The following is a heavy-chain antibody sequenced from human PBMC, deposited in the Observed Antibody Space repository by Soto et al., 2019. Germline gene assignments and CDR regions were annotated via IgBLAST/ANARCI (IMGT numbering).Heavy chain of an antibody. J-gene: IGHJ3*02. V-gene: IGHV3-23*01. CDR2: IYGNGGGI. D-gene: IGHD6-19*01. Sequence: GGSLRLSCTASGLPHSSFAMMWVRQAPGKGLECVSGIYGNGGGIEYADSVKGRFTISRDNSKNTLYLQMNSLRAEDTAVYYCARRDSSGGYSDAFDIWGQGTMVTVSS. CDR1: GLPHSSFA. CDR3: ARRDSSGGYSDAFDI.